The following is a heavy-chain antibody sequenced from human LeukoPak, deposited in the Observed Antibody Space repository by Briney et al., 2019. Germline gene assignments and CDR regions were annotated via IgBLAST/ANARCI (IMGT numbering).Heavy chain of an antibody. CDR3: ASTRRGYSYGRVDY. J-gene: IGHJ4*02. Sequence: SETLSLTCTVSGGSISSYYWSWIRQPPGKGLEWIGYIYYRGSTNYNPSLKSRVTISVDTSKNQFSLKLSSVTAADTAVYYCASTRRGYSYGRVDYWGQGTLVTVSS. CDR2: IYYRGST. CDR1: GGSISSYY. D-gene: IGHD5-18*01. V-gene: IGHV4-59*01.